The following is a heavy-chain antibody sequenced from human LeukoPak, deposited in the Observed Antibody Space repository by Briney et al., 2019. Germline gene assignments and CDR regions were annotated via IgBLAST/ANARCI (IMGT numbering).Heavy chain of an antibody. Sequence: PGGSLRLSCAASGFTFSDYYMSWIRQAPGKGLEWVSCISSSSSYTNYADSVKGRFTISRDNAKNSLYLQMNSLRAEDTAVYYCARMGYCSSTSCYGSYYYYGMDVWGQGTTVTVSS. CDR3: ARMGYCSSTSCYGSYYYYGMDV. CDR2: ISSSSSYT. CDR1: GFTFSDYY. D-gene: IGHD2-2*01. J-gene: IGHJ6*02. V-gene: IGHV3-11*06.